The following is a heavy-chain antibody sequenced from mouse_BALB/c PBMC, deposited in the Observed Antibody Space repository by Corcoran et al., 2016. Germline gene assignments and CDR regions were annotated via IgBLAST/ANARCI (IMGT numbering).Heavy chain of an antibody. CDR3: AKVLLRFAY. D-gene: IGHD2-12*01. V-gene: IGHV14-3*02. J-gene: IGHJ3*01. CDR2: IDPANGNT. Sequence: EVQLQQSGAELVKPGASVKLSCTASGFNIKDTYMHWVKQRPEQGLEWIGRIDPANGNTKYDPKFQGKATITADTSSNTAYRQLSSLTSEDTAVYYCAKVLLRFAYWGQGTLVTVSS. CDR1: GFNIKDTY.